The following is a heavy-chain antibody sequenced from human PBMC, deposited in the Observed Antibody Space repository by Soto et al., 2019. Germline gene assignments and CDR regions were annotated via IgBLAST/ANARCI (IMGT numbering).Heavy chain of an antibody. Sequence: GASVKVSFKASGGTFSSYAISWVRQALGQGLEWMGGIIPIFGTANYAQKFQGRVTITADESTSTAYMELSSLRSEDTAVYYCAREHPSITGTYGMDVWGQGTTVTVSS. D-gene: IGHD1-20*01. CDR2: IIPIFGTA. CDR3: AREHPSITGTYGMDV. J-gene: IGHJ6*02. V-gene: IGHV1-69*13. CDR1: GGTFSSYA.